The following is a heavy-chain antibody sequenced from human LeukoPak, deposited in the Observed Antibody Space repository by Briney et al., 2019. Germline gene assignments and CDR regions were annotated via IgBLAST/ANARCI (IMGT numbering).Heavy chain of an antibody. CDR2: TYYSGSA. CDR1: GDSISSYQ. D-gene: IGHD2-2*01. V-gene: IGHV4-59*01. Sequence: SETLSLTXTVSGDSISSYQWSWIRQTPGKGLEWIGSTYYSGSANYNPSLKGRVTISVDRSENLFSLRVSPVTAADTAVYYCARWGYQEDHSPAYYYYFMDVWGKGTTVTVSS. CDR3: ARWGYQEDHSPAYYYYFMDV. J-gene: IGHJ6*03.